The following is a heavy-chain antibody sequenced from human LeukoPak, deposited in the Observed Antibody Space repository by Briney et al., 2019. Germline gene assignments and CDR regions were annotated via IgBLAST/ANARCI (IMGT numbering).Heavy chain of an antibody. D-gene: IGHD4-11*01. CDR3: ATAGDYSSFDY. CDR1: GFTVSSNY. Sequence: PGRSLRLSCAASGFTVSSNYMSWVRQAPGKGLEWVSVIYSGGSTYYADSVKGRFTISRDNSKNTLYLQMNSLRAEDTAVYYCATAGDYSSFDYWGQGTLVTVSS. CDR2: IYSGGST. V-gene: IGHV3-66*01. J-gene: IGHJ4*02.